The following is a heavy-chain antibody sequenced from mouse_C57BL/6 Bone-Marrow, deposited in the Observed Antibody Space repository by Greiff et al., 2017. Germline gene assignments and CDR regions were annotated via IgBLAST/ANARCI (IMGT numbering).Heavy chain of an antibody. J-gene: IGHJ4*01. V-gene: IGHV1-82*01. CDR2: IYPGDGDT. CDR3: ARARNPYAMDY. CDR1: GYAFSSSW. Sequence: QVQLQQSGPELVKPGASVKISCKASGYAFSSSWMHWVKQRPGKGLEWIGRIYPGDGDTNYNGKFKGKATLTADKSSSTAYMQLSSLTSEDAAVYFCARARNPYAMDYWGQGTSVTVSS. D-gene: IGHD3-1*01.